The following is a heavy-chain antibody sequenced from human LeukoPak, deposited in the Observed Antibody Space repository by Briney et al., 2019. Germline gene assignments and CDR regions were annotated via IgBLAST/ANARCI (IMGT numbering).Heavy chain of an antibody. CDR1: GFTVSSNY. D-gene: IGHD7-27*01. J-gene: IGHJ3*02. V-gene: IGHV3-53*01. CDR3: ARVVGTRGAFDI. Sequence: GGSLRLSCAASGFTVSSNYMTWVRQAPGKGLEWVSVLYSGGSTYYADSVKGRFTISRDNSKNTLYLQMNSLRAEDTAVYYCARVVGTRGAFDIWGQGTMVTVSS. CDR2: LYSGGST.